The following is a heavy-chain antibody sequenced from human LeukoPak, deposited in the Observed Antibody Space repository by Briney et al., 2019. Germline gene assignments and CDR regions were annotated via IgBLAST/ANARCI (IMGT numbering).Heavy chain of an antibody. Sequence: GGSLRLSCAASGFTFSSYSMNWVRQAPGKGLEWVPSISSSSSYIYHADSVKGRFTISRDNAKNSLYLQMNSLRAEDTAVYYCARGVRYFDPERTWFDPWGQGTLVTVSS. CDR3: ARGVRYFDPERTWFDP. V-gene: IGHV3-21*01. CDR2: ISSSSSYI. J-gene: IGHJ5*02. D-gene: IGHD3-9*01. CDR1: GFTFSSYS.